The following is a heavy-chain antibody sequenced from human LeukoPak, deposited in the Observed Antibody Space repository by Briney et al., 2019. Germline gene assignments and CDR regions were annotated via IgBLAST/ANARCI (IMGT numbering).Heavy chain of an antibody. J-gene: IGHJ4*02. CDR1: GYTFTAYY. CDR3: ARAYGSGSSYHPDY. CDR2: INPNSGGT. D-gene: IGHD3-10*01. V-gene: IGHV1-2*02. Sequence: ASVKVSCKAPGYTFTAYYMHWVRQAPGQGLEWMGWINPNSGGTNSSQKFQDRVTLTRDTSISTAYMELGSLRSDDTAIYYCARAYGSGSSYHPDYWGQGTLVTVSS.